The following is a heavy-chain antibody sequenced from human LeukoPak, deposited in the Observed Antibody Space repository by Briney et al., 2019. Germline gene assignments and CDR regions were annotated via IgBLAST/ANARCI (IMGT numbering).Heavy chain of an antibody. CDR1: GGSISSGGYY. CDR3: ARDRGRSSSSDY. J-gene: IGHJ4*02. CDR2: IYHSGST. V-gene: IGHV4-30-2*01. Sequence: SQTLSLTCTVSGGSISSGGYYWSWIRQPPGKGLEWIGYIYHSGSTYYNPSLKSRVTISVDRSKNQFSLKLSSVTAADTAVYYCARDRGRSSSSDYWGQGTLVTVSS. D-gene: IGHD6-6*01.